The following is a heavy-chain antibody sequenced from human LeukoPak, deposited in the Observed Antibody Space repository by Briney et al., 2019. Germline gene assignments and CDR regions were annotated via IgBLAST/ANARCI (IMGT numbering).Heavy chain of an antibody. J-gene: IGHJ4*02. V-gene: IGHV3-74*01. CDR3: ARDGYCSGGSCGYFDY. CDR2: INNDGSST. Sequence: GGSLRLSCAASGFTFIAYGMQWVRQAPGKGLVWVSRINNDGSSTSYADSVKGRFTISRDNAKNTLYLQVNSLRAEDTGVYYCARDGYCSGGSCGYFDYWGRGTLVTVSS. CDR1: GFTFIAYG. D-gene: IGHD2-15*01.